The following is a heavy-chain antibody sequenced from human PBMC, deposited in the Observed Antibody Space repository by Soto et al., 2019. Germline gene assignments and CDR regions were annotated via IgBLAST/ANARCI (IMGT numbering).Heavy chain of an antibody. V-gene: IGHV1-69*13. D-gene: IGHD6-19*01. CDR3: ARDPGRYSSGHYYYYGMDV. CDR1: GGTFSSYA. Sequence: SVKVSCKASGGTFSSYAISWVRQAPGQGLEWMGGIIPILGTANYAQKFQGRVTITADESTSTAYMELSSLRSEDTAVYYCARDPGRYSSGHYYYYGMDVWGQGTTVTVSS. J-gene: IGHJ6*02. CDR2: IIPILGTA.